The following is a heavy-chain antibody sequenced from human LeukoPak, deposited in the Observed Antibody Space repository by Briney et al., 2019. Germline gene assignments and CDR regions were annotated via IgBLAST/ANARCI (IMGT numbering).Heavy chain of an antibody. CDR1: GGSISSGGYY. V-gene: IGHV4-31*03. CDR3: ARDHPPTDM. Sequence: SQTLSLTCTVSGGSISSGGYYWSWIRQHPGKGLEWIGYIYYSGSPYYNPSLKSRVTRSVDTSKNQFSLKLSSVTAADTAVYDCARDHPPTDMWDQGTMGTVSS. CDR2: IYYSGSP. J-gene: IGHJ3*02.